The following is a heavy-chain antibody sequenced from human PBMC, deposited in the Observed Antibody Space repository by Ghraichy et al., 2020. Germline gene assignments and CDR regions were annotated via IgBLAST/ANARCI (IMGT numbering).Heavy chain of an antibody. CDR3: ARIDSSGYYYSFLDWYFDL. Sequence: SETLSLTCTVSGGSISSGAYYWSWIRQHPGKGLEWIGYIYYSGSTYYNPSLKSRVTISVDTSKNQFSLKLTSVTAADTAVYYCARIDSSGYYYSFLDWYFDLWGRGTLATVSS. J-gene: IGHJ2*01. CDR2: IYYSGST. V-gene: IGHV4-31*03. CDR1: GGSISSGAYY. D-gene: IGHD3-22*01.